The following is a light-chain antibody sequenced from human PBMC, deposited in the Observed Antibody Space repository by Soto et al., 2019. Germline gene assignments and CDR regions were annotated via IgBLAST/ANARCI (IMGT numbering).Light chain of an antibody. CDR1: SSDIGGYNY. V-gene: IGLV2-14*01. CDR3: SSYTSTSSLV. Sequence: QSALTQPASVSGSPGQSITISCIGTSSDIGGYNYVSWYQQHPGKAPKLMIYDVNNRPSGVSPRFSGSKSGNTASLTISGLQAEDEADYYCSSYTSTSSLVFGGGTKLTVL. CDR2: DVN. J-gene: IGLJ2*01.